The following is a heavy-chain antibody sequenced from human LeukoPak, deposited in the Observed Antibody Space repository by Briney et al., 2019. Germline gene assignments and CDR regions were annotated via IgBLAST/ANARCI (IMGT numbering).Heavy chain of an antibody. CDR3: ARDYGSGSYPRTYFDY. D-gene: IGHD3-10*01. J-gene: IGHJ4*02. Sequence: GGSLRLSCAASGFTFSSYALHWVRQAPGKGLEWVALILYDGTNKYYADSVKGRFTISRDNSKNTLYLQMNSLRAEDTAVYYCARDYGSGSYPRTYFDYWGQGTLVTVSS. CDR2: ILYDGTNK. CDR1: GFTFSSYA. V-gene: IGHV3-30*04.